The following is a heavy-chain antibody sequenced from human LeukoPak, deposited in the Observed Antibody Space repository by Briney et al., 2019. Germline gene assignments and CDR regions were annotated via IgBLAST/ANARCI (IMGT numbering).Heavy chain of an antibody. CDR2: IYYSGST. Sequence: PSETLSLTCTVSGGSISSYYWSWIRQPPGKGLEWIGYIYYSGSTNYNPSLKSRVTISVDTSKNQFSLKLGSVTAADTAVYYCARDHEVATIGEDYYYGMDVWGQGTTVTVSS. D-gene: IGHD5-12*01. J-gene: IGHJ6*02. V-gene: IGHV4-59*12. CDR3: ARDHEVATIGEDYYYGMDV. CDR1: GGSISSYY.